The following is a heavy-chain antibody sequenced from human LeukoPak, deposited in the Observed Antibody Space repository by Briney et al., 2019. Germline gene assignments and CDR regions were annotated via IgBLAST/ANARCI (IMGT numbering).Heavy chain of an antibody. CDR2: INPRDGST. V-gene: IGHV1-46*01. J-gene: IGHJ4*02. Sequence: GASVKVSCKASGYSFIKYYIHWVRQAPGEGLEWMGVINPRDGSTNYAQNFQGRVTLTRDRSTSTVYMDLSSLRSEDTAVYSCAKETAGFCTGNNCYLHYWGLGTLVTVSS. CDR3: AKETAGFCTGNNCYLHY. CDR1: GYSFIKYY. D-gene: IGHD2-8*02.